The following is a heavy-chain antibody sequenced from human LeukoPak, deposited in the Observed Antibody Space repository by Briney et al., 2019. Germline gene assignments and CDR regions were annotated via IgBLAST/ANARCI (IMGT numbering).Heavy chain of an antibody. Sequence: GASVKVSCKASGYTFTSYYMHRVRQAPGQGLGWMGIINPSGGSTSYAQKFQGRVTMTRDTSTSTVYMELSSLRSEDTAVYYCARGVKYQLLLGDNWFDPWGQGTLVTVSS. CDR1: GYTFTSYY. V-gene: IGHV1-46*01. J-gene: IGHJ5*02. CDR2: INPSGGST. CDR3: ARGVKYQLLLGDNWFDP. D-gene: IGHD2-2*01.